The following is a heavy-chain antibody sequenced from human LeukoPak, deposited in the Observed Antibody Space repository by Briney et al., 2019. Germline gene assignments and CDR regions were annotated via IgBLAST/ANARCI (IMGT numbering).Heavy chain of an antibody. J-gene: IGHJ4*02. V-gene: IGHV4-59*12. CDR1: GGSISSYY. D-gene: IGHD4-23*01. CDR3: EATVVTPYYFDY. Sequence: SETLSLTCTVSGGSISSYYWSWIRQPPGKGLEWIGYIYYSGSTNYNPPLKSRVTISVDTSKNQFSLKLSSVTAADTAVYYCEATVVTPYYFDYWGQGTLVTVSS. CDR2: IYYSGST.